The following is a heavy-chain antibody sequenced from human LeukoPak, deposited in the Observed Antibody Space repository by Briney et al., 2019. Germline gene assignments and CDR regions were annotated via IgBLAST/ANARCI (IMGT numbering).Heavy chain of an antibody. CDR3: AIPPLSGTGSSRPLAGMDV. D-gene: IGHD3-10*01. J-gene: IGHJ6*02. CDR2: ISHTGSTM. V-gene: IGHV3-48*04. Sequence: TGGSLRLSCAASGFSFSSYSMNWVRQAPGKGLEWVSYISHTGSTMSYADSVKGRFTISRDNARNSPYLQMNSLRAEDTAAYYCAIPPLSGTGSSRPLAGMDVWGQGTTVTVSS. CDR1: GFSFSSYS.